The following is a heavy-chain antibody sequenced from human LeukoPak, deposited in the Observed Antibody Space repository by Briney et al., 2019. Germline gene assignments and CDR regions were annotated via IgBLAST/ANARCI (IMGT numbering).Heavy chain of an antibody. D-gene: IGHD4-17*01. CDR1: GFTFSSYA. V-gene: IGHV3-30-3*01. CDR2: ISYDGSNK. CDR3: ARGLRAAVTTGLDY. Sequence: GGSLRLSCAASGFTFSSYAMHWVRQAPGKGLEWVAVISYDGSNKYYADSVKGRFTISRDNSKNTLYLQMNSLRAEDTAVYYCARGLRAAVTTGLDYWGQGTLVTVSS. J-gene: IGHJ4*02.